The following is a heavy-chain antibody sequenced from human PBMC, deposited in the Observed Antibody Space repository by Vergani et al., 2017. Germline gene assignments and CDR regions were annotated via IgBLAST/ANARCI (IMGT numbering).Heavy chain of an antibody. V-gene: IGHV3-13*01. Sequence: EVQLVESGGGLVQPGGSLRLSCAASGFTFSTHDMHWVRQATGKGLEWVSAIGTAGDTYYPGYVKGRFTISRENAKNSLYLQMNGLRAGDTAVYYCARRDSSSPALDYWGQGTLVTVSS. CDR1: GFTFSTHD. CDR3: ARRDSSSPALDY. D-gene: IGHD6-6*01. J-gene: IGHJ4*02. CDR2: IGTAGDT.